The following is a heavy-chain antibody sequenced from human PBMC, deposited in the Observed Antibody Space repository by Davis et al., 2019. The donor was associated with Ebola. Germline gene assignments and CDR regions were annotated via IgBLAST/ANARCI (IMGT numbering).Heavy chain of an antibody. D-gene: IGHD5-18*01. Sequence: SETLSLTCTVPGGSISSYYWSWIRQPPGKGLEWIGYIYYSGSTNYNPSLKSRVTISVDTSKNQFSLQLSSVTAADTAVYYCARVGGYSYGYEYNYYGMDVWGQGTTVTVSS. CDR3: ARVGGYSYGYEYNYYGMDV. J-gene: IGHJ6*02. V-gene: IGHV4-59*01. CDR2: IYYSGST. CDR1: GGSISSYY.